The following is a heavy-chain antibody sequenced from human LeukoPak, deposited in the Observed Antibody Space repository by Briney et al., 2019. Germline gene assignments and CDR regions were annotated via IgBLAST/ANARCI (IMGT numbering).Heavy chain of an antibody. CDR3: VREYTSSSTRVFDY. D-gene: IGHD6-6*01. CDR2: INTDGSST. V-gene: IGHV3-74*01. Sequence: GGSLRLSCAASGFTFSNYWMHWVRHVPGKGLVWVSRINTDGSSTTYADSVKGRFTTSRDNAKNTLYLQMNSLRAEDTAVYYCVREYTSSSTRVFDYWGQGTLVTVSS. J-gene: IGHJ4*02. CDR1: GFTFSNYW.